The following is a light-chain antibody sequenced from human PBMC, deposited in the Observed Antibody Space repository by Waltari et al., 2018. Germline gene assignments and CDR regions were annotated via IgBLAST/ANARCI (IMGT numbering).Light chain of an antibody. Sequence: DIVMTQSPDSLAVSLGERATINCKSSQSVLYSSNNMNYLAWYQQKPGQPPKLLIYWASTRGSGVPDRFSGSGSGTDFTLTISSLQAEDVAVYYCQQYYSTPFTFGQGTKVEIK. CDR1: QSVLYSSNNMNY. CDR3: QQYYSTPFT. J-gene: IGKJ2*01. V-gene: IGKV4-1*01. CDR2: WAS.